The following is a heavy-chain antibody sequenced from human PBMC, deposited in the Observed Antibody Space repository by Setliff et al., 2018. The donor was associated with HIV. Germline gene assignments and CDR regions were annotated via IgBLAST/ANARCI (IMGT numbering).Heavy chain of an antibody. D-gene: IGHD2-15*01. V-gene: IGHV4-34*01. CDR2: INHSGTT. J-gene: IGHJ6*03. Sequence: SETLSLTCAVYGGSFTGYYWTWIRQPPGKGLEWIGEINHSGTTNHNPSLKSRVIISVDMSKNQFSLKVNSVTAADTAVYYCARGVVVVTAARDYYYYLDVWGKGTTVTVSS. CDR1: GGSFTGYY. CDR3: ARGVVVVTAARDYYYYLDV.